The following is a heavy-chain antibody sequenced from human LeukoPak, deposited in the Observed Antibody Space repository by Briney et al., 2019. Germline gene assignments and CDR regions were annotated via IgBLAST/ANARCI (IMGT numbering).Heavy chain of an antibody. J-gene: IGHJ4*02. V-gene: IGHV3-30*02. CDR1: VFTFSHYG. Sequence: GGSLRLSCAASVFTFSHYGMHWVRQAPGKGLEWVAFLENDESKKDYADSVKGRFTISRDNSKNTLYLQMNSLRVEDTALYYCAGITIVGATRDEDFWGQGTLVTVSS. D-gene: IGHD1-26*01. CDR2: LENDESKK. CDR3: AGITIVGATRDEDF.